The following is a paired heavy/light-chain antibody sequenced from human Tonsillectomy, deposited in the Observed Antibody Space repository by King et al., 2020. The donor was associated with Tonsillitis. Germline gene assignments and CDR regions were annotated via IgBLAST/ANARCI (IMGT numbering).Heavy chain of an antibody. D-gene: IGHD6-13*01. CDR1: GYTLTEVS. CDR3: ATTRTSYGSSWYIGFKYHNGLDV. CDR2: FDSEDGET. J-gene: IGHJ6*02. Sequence: VQLVQSGAEVKKPGASVKVSCKVSGYTLTEVSMHWVRQAPGKGLEWMGGFDSEDGETIYAQKFQGRVTMTEDTSTDTAYMELSSLKAEDTAVYYCATTRTSYGSSWYIGFKYHNGLDVWGQGTTVTVSS. V-gene: IGHV1-24*01.
Light chain of an antibody. Sequence: EIVLTQSPGTLSLSPGERATLSCRASQSVSSNYLGWYQQKPGQAPRLLIYGASSRATGIPDRFSGRGSGTDFTLTISRLEPEDFAVYYCQQYGTSSWTFGQGTKVEIK. CDR1: QSVSSNY. J-gene: IGKJ1*01. CDR2: GAS. CDR3: QQYGTSSWT. V-gene: IGKV3-20*01.